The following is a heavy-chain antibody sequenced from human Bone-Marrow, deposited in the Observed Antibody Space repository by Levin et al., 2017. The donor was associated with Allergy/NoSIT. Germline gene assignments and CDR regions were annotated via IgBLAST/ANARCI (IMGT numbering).Heavy chain of an antibody. CDR2: LYYSGSS. CDR1: GDSMNSAFY. CDR3: ASQFTCAVPFDF. V-gene: IGHV4-39*01. J-gene: IGHJ4*02. Sequence: SETLSLTCTVSGDSMNSAFYWAWIRQPPGKGLQWIGSLYYSGSSYYNPSLESRVTMSLEKSNNQFSLNLSSVTAADTAVYFCASQFTCAVPFDFWGPGTLVTVSS.